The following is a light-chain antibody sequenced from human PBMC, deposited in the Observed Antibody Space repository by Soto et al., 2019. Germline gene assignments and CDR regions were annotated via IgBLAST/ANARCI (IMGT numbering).Light chain of an antibody. CDR2: GAS. Sequence: EIVLTQSPGTLSLSPGERATLSCRASQSVSNNYLAWYQHKPGQAPRLLISGASNRATGIPDRFSGSGSGTDFTLTISSLQSEDFAVYYCQQYNNWPPLTFGQGTRLEIK. J-gene: IGKJ5*01. CDR3: QQYNNWPPLT. V-gene: IGKV3-20*01. CDR1: QSVSNNY.